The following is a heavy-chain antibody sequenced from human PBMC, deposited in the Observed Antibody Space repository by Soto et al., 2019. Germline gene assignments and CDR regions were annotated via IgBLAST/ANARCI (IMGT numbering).Heavy chain of an antibody. CDR2: IIPIFGTA. D-gene: IGHD3-10*01. Sequence: SVKVSCKASGGTFSSYAISWVRQAPGQGLEWMGGIIPIFGTANYAQKFQGRVTITADESTSTAYMELSSLRSEDTAVYYCARGPPAPPHYTMVRGLGAQFDYWGQGTLVTVSS. CDR3: ARGPPAPPHYTMVRGLGAQFDY. J-gene: IGHJ4*02. V-gene: IGHV1-69*13. CDR1: GGTFSSYA.